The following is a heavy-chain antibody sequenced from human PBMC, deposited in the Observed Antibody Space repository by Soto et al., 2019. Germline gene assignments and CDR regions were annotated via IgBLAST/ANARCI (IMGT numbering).Heavy chain of an antibody. Sequence: EVQLEESGGDLVQPGGSLRLSCAASGFTLSAYWMTWVRQAPGKGLEWVANINRDGSKKSYLDSVRGRFTISRDNVGNSLYLQMDSLRADDTALYYCAREVSPGSSSFYLDAFDIWGQGTMVTVSS. D-gene: IGHD6-13*01. CDR1: GFTLSAYW. CDR3: AREVSPGSSSFYLDAFDI. V-gene: IGHV3-7*05. J-gene: IGHJ3*02. CDR2: INRDGSKK.